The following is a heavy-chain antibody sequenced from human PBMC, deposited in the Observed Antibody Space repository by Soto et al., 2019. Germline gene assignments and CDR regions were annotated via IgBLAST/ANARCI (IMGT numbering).Heavy chain of an antibody. D-gene: IGHD4-17*01. V-gene: IGHV3-23*01. Sequence: PGGSLRLSCAASGFTFSSYAMSWVRQAPGKGLEWVSAISGSGGSTYYADSVKGRFTISRDNSKNTLYLQMNSLRAEDTAVYYCAKDGTTVVTPDVYGMDVWGQGTTVTVSS. CDR3: AKDGTTVVTPDVYGMDV. CDR1: GFTFSSYA. CDR2: ISGSGGST. J-gene: IGHJ6*02.